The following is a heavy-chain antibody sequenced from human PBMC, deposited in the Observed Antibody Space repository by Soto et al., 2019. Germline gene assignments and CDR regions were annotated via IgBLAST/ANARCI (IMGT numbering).Heavy chain of an antibody. D-gene: IGHD6-19*01. J-gene: IGHJ4*02. CDR2: IYPRGGST. Sequence: ASVKVSCKTSGYNFTSHYIHWVRQAPGQRLESMGIIYPRGGSTIYAQKFQGKVTMTRDTSTHTLYMELSSLRSEDTAIYYCARDRISGWYGCSDYWGQGTLVTVSS. V-gene: IGHV1-46*01. CDR1: GYNFTSHY. CDR3: ARDRISGWYGCSDY.